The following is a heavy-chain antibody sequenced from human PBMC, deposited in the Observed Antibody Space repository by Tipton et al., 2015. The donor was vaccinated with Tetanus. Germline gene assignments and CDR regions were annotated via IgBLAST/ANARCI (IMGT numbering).Heavy chain of an antibody. CDR2: IYYSGST. Sequence: TLSLTCTVPGDSLSNGDYYWSWIRQPPGKGLESIGYIYYSGSTYYNPSLKSRVTISVDTSKNQFSLRLSSVTAADTAVYYCARDHGITWGGMGYYYGMDVWGQGTTVTVSS. CDR1: GDSLSNGDYY. CDR3: ARDHGITWGGMGYYYGMDV. D-gene: IGHD3-16*01. V-gene: IGHV4-30-4*01. J-gene: IGHJ6*02.